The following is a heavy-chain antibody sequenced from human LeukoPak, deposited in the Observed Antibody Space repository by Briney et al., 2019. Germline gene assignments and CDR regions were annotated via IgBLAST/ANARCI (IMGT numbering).Heavy chain of an antibody. Sequence: ASVKVSCKASGYTFTGYYMHWVRQAPGQGLEWMGWINPNSGGTNYAQTFQGRVTMTRDTSISTAYMELSRLRSDDTAVYYCARDASGSSWYYFDYWGQGTLVTVSS. D-gene: IGHD6-13*01. CDR3: ARDASGSSWYYFDY. CDR2: INPNSGGT. CDR1: GYTFTGYY. V-gene: IGHV1-2*02. J-gene: IGHJ4*02.